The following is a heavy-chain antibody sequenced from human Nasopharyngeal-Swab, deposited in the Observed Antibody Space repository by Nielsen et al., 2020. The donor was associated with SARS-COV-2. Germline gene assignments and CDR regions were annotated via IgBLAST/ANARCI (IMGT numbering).Heavy chain of an antibody. J-gene: IGHJ4*02. Sequence: GGSLRLSCKGSGYSFTSYWFGWVRQMPGKGLEWMGIIYPGDSDTRYRPSFQGPVTISADKSNRTAYLQWGSLKAFDTAMYYCARSPPDYYDSSGYIISGQGGFDYWGQGTLVTVSS. D-gene: IGHD3-22*01. V-gene: IGHV5-51*01. CDR2: IYPGDSDT. CDR3: ARSPPDYYDSSGYIISGQGGFDY. CDR1: GYSFTSYW.